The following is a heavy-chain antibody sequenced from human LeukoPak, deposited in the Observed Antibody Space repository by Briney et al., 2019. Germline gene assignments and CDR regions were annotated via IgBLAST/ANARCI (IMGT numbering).Heavy chain of an antibody. CDR3: AKSPYYSMDYYFDY. D-gene: IGHD3-10*01. Sequence: GGSLRLSCAASGFTFDDYAMHWVRQAPGKGLEWVSGISWNSGSIGYADSVKGRFTISRDNAKNSLYLQMNSLRAEDTALHYCAKSPYYSMDYYFDYWGQGTLVTVSS. V-gene: IGHV3-9*01. CDR1: GFTFDDYA. J-gene: IGHJ4*02. CDR2: ISWNSGSI.